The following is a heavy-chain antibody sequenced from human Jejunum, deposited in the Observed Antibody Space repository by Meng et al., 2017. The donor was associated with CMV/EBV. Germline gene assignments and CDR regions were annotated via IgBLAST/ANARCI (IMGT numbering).Heavy chain of an antibody. J-gene: IGHJ4*01. V-gene: IGHV1-69*05. CDR1: GDTFNNCA. D-gene: IGHD3-10*01. CDR3: TKTPWGVPLNI. Sequence: GDTFNNCAGNWVRQAPGQGLEWMGGILPKFGRPNYAQKFQGRVTISTDESTGTAYVEVSSLGFEDTATYYCTKTPWGVPLNIWGQGTLVTVSS. CDR2: ILPKFGRP.